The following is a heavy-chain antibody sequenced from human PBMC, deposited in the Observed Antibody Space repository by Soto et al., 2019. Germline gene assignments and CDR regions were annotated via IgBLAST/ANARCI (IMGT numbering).Heavy chain of an antibody. CDR3: SKGSVFGVFISTDAFDI. J-gene: IGHJ3*02. CDR1: GDSVSSNSAA. V-gene: IGHV6-1*01. D-gene: IGHD3-3*01. Sequence: SETLSLTCAISGDSVSSNSAAWNWIRQSPSRGLEWLGRTYYRSKWYNDYAVSVKSRITINPDTSKNQFSLQLNSVTPEDTAVYYCSKGSVFGVFISTDAFDIWGQGTMVTVSS. CDR2: TYYRSKWYN.